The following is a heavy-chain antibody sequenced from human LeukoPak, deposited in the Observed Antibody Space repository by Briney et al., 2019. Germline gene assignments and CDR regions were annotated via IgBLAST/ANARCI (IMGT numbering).Heavy chain of an antibody. CDR3: ARDVHEGLRFLEWLPLEY. CDR2: IKQDGSEK. J-gene: IGHJ4*02. Sequence: PGGSLRLSCAASGFTFSSYWMSWVRQAPGKGLEWVANIKQDGSEKYYVDSVKGRFTISRDNAKNSLYLQMNSLRAEDTAVYYCARDVHEGLRFLEWLPLEYWGQGTLVTVSP. D-gene: IGHD3-3*01. V-gene: IGHV3-7*01. CDR1: GFTFSSYW.